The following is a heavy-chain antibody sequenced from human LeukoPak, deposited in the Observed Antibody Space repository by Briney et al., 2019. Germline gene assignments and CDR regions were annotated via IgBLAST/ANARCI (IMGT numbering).Heavy chain of an antibody. J-gene: IGHJ5*02. D-gene: IGHD4-11*01. CDR3: ARVDSNYLPVRFDP. V-gene: IGHV4-30-4*08. Sequence: SETLSLTCTVSGGSISSGDYYWSWIRQPPGKGLEWIGYIYYSGSTYYNPSLKSRVTISVDTSKNQFSLKLSSVTAADTAVYYCARVDSNYLPVRFDPWGQGTLVTVSS. CDR1: GGSISSGDYY. CDR2: IYYSGST.